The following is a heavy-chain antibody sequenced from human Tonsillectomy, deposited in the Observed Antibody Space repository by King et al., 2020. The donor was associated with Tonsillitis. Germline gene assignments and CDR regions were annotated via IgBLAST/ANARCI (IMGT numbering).Heavy chain of an antibody. CDR2: IYSGGST. CDR1: GFTVSSNY. V-gene: IGHV3-53*01. D-gene: IGHD6-19*01. J-gene: IGHJ4*02. Sequence: VQLVESGGGLIQPGGSLRPSCAASGFTVSSNYMSWVRHAPGKGLEWGSVIYSGGSTYYADSAKGRFTISRDNSKNTLYLKMNSPRAEDTAVYYCARAGMYSSGPDYWGQGTLVTVSS. CDR3: ARAGMYSSGPDY.